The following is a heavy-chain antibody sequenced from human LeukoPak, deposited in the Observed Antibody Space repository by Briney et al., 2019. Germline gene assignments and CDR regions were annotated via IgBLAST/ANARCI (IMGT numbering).Heavy chain of an antibody. Sequence: PGGSLRLSYGASGFTFTTHWIHWVRQAPGKGLVWVSRIKPDGSDTNYADSVKGRFTISRDNAKNTVYLQMNSLRAEDTAVYYCARDPGYDSSGYWFDYWGQGTLVTVSS. D-gene: IGHD3-22*01. V-gene: IGHV3-74*01. J-gene: IGHJ4*02. CDR2: IKPDGSDT. CDR3: ARDPGYDSSGYWFDY. CDR1: GFTFTTHW.